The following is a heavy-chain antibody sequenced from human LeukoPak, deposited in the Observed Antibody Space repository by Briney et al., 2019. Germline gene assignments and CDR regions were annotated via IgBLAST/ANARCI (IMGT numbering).Heavy chain of an antibody. J-gene: IGHJ4*02. CDR2: ISYDGSNK. Sequence: GGSLRLSCAASGFTFSSYAMHWVRQAPGKGLEWVAVISYDGSNKYYADSVKGRFTISRDNSKNTLYLQMNSLRAEDTAVYYCARDLPFDYWGQGTLVTVSS. V-gene: IGHV3-30-3*01. CDR3: ARDLPFDY. CDR1: GFTFSSYA.